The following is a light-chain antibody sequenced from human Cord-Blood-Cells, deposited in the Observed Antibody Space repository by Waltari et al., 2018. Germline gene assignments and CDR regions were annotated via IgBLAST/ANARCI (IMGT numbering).Light chain of an antibody. CDR2: QDS. V-gene: IGLV3-1*01. J-gene: IGLJ2*01. CDR3: QAWDSSTVV. CDR1: KLGDNY. Sequence: SSELTQPPSVSVSPGQTASITCSGDKLGDNYACWYQQKPGQSPLIVLLQDSKRPSGIPERFSGSNSGNTATLTISGTQAMDEADYYCQAWDSSTVVFGGGTKLTVL.